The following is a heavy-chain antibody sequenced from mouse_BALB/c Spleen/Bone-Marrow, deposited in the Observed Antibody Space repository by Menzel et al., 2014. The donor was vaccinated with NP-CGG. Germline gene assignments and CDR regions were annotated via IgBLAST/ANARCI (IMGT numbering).Heavy chain of an antibody. J-gene: IGHJ4*01. CDR2: IYPGNVNT. CDR1: GYTFTSYY. CDR3: AREGNPYAMDY. Sequence: QVQLQQPGPELVKPGASVRIPCKASGYTFTSYYIHWVKQRPGQGLEWIGWIYPGNVNTKYNEKFKGKATLTADKSSSTAYMQLSSLTSEDSAIYFCAREGNPYAMDYWGQGTSVTVSS. D-gene: IGHD2-1*01. V-gene: IGHV1S56*01.